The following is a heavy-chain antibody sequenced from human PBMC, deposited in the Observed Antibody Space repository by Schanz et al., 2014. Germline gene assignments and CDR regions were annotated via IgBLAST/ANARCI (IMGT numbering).Heavy chain of an antibody. CDR2: ISRDGTTS. D-gene: IGHD3-10*01. CDR3: ARVRTIYGSGAMGY. V-gene: IGHV3-11*01. J-gene: IGHJ4*02. Sequence: QVQLVESGGGLVKPGGSLRLSCAASGFIFNDYYMNWIRQAPGKGLEWLSYISRDGTTSYYADSVKGRFTISRDNAKNSLYLEMTSLRGEDTAVYYCARVRTIYGSGAMGYWGQGTLVTVSS. CDR1: GFIFNDYY.